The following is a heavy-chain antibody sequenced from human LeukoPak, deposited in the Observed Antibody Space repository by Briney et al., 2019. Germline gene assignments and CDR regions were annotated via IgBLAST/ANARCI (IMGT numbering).Heavy chain of an antibody. CDR2: IYYSGST. V-gene: IGHV4-39*01. J-gene: IGHJ3*02. D-gene: IGHD3-22*01. CDR3: ARGQDYYDTSGYAFDI. CDR1: GGSISSSNYY. Sequence: SETLSLTCTVSGGSISSSNYYWGWIRQPPGKGLEWLVIIYYSGSTYYNPSLKSRVTISVDTSKNQFSLKLSSVTAADTAVYYCARGQDYYDTSGYAFDIWGQGTMVTVSS.